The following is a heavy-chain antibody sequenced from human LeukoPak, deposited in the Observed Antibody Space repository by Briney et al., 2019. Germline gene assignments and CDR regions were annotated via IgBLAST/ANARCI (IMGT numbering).Heavy chain of an antibody. CDR1: GFTFSRHW. D-gene: IGHD2-15*01. V-gene: IGHV3-7*01. J-gene: IGHJ4*02. Sequence: GGSLSLSCAASGFTFSRHWMSWVRQAPGKGLEWVANIKKNGSEKKYVDSVKDRFTNSRDNTKNSVYLQMSGLRVDDTAIYYCARDKEGGSNDHWGQGTLVTVSS. CDR3: ARDKEGGSNDH. CDR2: IKKNGSEK.